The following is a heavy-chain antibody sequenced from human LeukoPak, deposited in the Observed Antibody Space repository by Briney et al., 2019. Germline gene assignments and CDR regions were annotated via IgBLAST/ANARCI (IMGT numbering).Heavy chain of an antibody. Sequence: GGSLRLSCAASGFTSRNHGMNWVRQAPGKGLEWVSGISPSGDIKYYADSVKGRFTISRDNSKNTLYLEVISLTADDTAVYYCAKDDAWLRFGEWSQGTLVTVSS. J-gene: IGHJ4*02. CDR3: AKDDAWLRFGE. V-gene: IGHV3-23*01. CDR1: GFTSRNHG. CDR2: ISPSGDIK. D-gene: IGHD3-10*01.